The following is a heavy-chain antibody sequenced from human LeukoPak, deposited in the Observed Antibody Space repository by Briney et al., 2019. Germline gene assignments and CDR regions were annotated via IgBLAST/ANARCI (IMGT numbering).Heavy chain of an antibody. CDR1: GYTFTSYG. Sequence: GASVKVSCKASGYTFTSYGISWVRQAPGQGPEWMGWISAYNGNTNYAQKLQGRVTMTTDTSTSTAYMELRSLRSDDTAVYYCAREISDATDILTGYYFDYWGQGTLVTVSS. J-gene: IGHJ4*02. V-gene: IGHV1-18*01. CDR2: ISAYNGNT. CDR3: AREISDATDILTGYYFDY. D-gene: IGHD3-9*01.